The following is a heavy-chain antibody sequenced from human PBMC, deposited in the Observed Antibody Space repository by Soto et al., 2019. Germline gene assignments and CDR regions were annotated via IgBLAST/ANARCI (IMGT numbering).Heavy chain of an antibody. Sequence: QVQLQESGPGLVKPSETLSLTCTVSGGSISSYYWSWIRQPPGKGLEWIGYIYYSGSTNYNPSLKRRVTISVDTSKNQFSLKLSSGTAADTAVYYCAGHSPYCSGGSCYQPIDYWGQGTLVTVSS. CDR3: AGHSPYCSGGSCYQPIDY. CDR1: GGSISSYY. D-gene: IGHD2-15*01. J-gene: IGHJ4*02. CDR2: IYYSGST. V-gene: IGHV4-59*08.